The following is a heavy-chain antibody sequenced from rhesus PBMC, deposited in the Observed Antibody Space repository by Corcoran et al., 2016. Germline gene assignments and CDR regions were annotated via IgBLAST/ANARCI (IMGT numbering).Heavy chain of an antibody. V-gene: IGHV4-173*01. Sequence: QLQLQESGPGLVTPSAPLTLACAVSGGSLHRDHWSWILHPPGKGLEWIVRISGSGGSPDYKPSPKSRVTISTDTSKEQFSLKLRSVTAADTAVYYCARFYGLLDYWGQGVLVTVSS. CDR2: ISGSGGSP. J-gene: IGHJ4*01. CDR1: GGSLHRDH. CDR3: ARFYGLLDY. D-gene: IGHD4-29*01.